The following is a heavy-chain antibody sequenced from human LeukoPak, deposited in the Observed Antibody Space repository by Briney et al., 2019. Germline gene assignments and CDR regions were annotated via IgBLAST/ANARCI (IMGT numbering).Heavy chain of an antibody. J-gene: IGHJ4*02. V-gene: IGHV3-33*06. CDR3: AKDWGYTTMVSYYFDY. D-gene: IGHD5-18*01. CDR2: IWYDGNNK. Sequence: GGSLRLSCAASGFTFSSYGMHWVRQAPGKGLEWVAVIWYDGNNKCYADSVKGRFTISRDNSKNTLYLQMNSLRAEDAAVYYCAKDWGYTTMVSYYFDYWGQGTLVTVSS. CDR1: GFTFSSYG.